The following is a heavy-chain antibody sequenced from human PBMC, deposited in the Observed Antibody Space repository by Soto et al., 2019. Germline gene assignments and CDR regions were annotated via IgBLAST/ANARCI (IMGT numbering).Heavy chain of an antibody. V-gene: IGHV1-8*01. J-gene: IGHJ4*02. CDR1: GYTFTSYD. CDR2: MNPNSGNT. CDR3: AREKSGYYDY. Sequence: QVQLVQSGAEVKKPGASVKVSCKASGYTFTSYDINWVRQATVQGLEWMGWMNPNSGNTGYAQKFQGRVTLPRNTSISTDYRELRSLRSEDTAGYYCAREKSGYYDYWAQGPLVTVSS. D-gene: IGHD3-3*01.